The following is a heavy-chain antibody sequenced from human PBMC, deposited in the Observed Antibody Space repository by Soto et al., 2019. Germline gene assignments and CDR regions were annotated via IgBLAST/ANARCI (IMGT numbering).Heavy chain of an antibody. CDR2: VSPENRNA. D-gene: IGHD4-17*01. CDR1: GYTFTEYD. J-gene: IGHJ4*02. V-gene: IGHV1-8*01. Sequence: QVQVVQSRAEVKKPGASVKVSCKTSGYTFTEYDINWVRQAPGQGLEYMGWVSPENRNAGYAPQLRGRVSMTSDTSINTVYLELTTLTYEDTAVYYCEVTTGYWGQGTMVTVSS. CDR3: EVTTGY.